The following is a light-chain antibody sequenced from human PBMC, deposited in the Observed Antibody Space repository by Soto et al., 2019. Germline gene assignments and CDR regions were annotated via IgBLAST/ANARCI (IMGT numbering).Light chain of an antibody. CDR2: GAS. J-gene: IGKJ5*01. V-gene: IGKV1-39*01. CDR3: QQSYNTLT. CDR1: QSIRNS. Sequence: DIQMTQSPSSLSASVGDRVTITCRASQSIRNSLNWYQQKPGKVPKLLIHGASNLQSGVPSRFSGSGSGTDFPLTISSLQPEDFATYYCQQSYNTLTFGQGTRLDIK.